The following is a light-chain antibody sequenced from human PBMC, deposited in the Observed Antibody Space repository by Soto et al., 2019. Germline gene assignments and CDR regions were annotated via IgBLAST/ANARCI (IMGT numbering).Light chain of an antibody. V-gene: IGKV4-1*01. J-gene: IGKJ1*01. CDR2: WAS. Sequence: DIVMTQSPDSLAVSLGERATINCKSSQIVLFSSKNKNYLAWYQQKPGQPPKLLIYWASTRESGVPDRFSGSGSGTDFTLTISSLQAEDVAVYYCQQYYSTPRTFGQGTKVDIK. CDR1: QIVLFSSKNKNY. CDR3: QQYYSTPRT.